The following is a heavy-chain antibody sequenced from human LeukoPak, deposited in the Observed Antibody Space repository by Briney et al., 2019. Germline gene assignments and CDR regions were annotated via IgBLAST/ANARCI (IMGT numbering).Heavy chain of an antibody. J-gene: IGHJ4*02. Sequence: GGSLRLSCAASGFTFSSYWMSWVRQAPGKGLEWVANIRQDGSEKYYVDSVKGRYTITRDNAKNSLYLQMNSLRAEDTAVYYCARDLRDCSGGSCYSGRDYWGQGTLVTVSS. CDR2: IRQDGSEK. CDR1: GFTFSSYW. CDR3: ARDLRDCSGGSCYSGRDY. V-gene: IGHV3-7*03. D-gene: IGHD2-15*01.